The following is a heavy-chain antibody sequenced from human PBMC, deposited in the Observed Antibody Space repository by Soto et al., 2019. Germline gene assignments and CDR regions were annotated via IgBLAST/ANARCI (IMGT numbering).Heavy chain of an antibody. CDR3: ARDNWEYDYLDY. CDR1: GYTFTSYD. D-gene: IGHD1-1*01. J-gene: IGHJ4*02. V-gene: IGHV1-8*01. Sequence: QVQLVQSGAEVKKPGASVKVSCKASGYTFTSYDINWVRQATGQGLEWMGWMNPNSGNTGYAQKFQGRVTMTRNTSISTAYVELSSLRSEDTAVYYCARDNWEYDYLDYWGQGTLVTVSS. CDR2: MNPNSGNT.